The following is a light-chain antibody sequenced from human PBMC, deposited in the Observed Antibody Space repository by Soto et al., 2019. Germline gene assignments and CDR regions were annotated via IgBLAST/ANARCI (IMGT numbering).Light chain of an antibody. CDR1: SSDVGGYNY. CDR2: VVS. CDR3: CSYAGSYTYV. J-gene: IGLJ1*01. V-gene: IGLV2-11*01. Sequence: QSALTQPRSVSGSPGQSVTISCTGTSSDVGGYNYVSWYQQHPGKAPKLMIYVVSKRPSGVPDRFSGSKSGNTAPLTISGLQAEDEADYYCCSYAGSYTYVFGTGTKLTVL.